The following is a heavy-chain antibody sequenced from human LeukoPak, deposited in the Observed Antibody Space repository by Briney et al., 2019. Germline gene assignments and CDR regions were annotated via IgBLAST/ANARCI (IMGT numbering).Heavy chain of an antibody. CDR3: AKGYCYESSVYSGDAFDI. J-gene: IGHJ3*02. V-gene: IGHV3-9*01. Sequence: PGGSLRLSCAASGFIFEDYAMHWVRQAPGQGLEGVSGISWNSGSIGYADSVKGRFTISRDNAKNSLYLQMNSLRPGDTALYYCAKGYCYESSVYSGDAFDIWGQGTMVTVSS. CDR2: ISWNSGSI. CDR1: GFIFEDYA. D-gene: IGHD3-22*01.